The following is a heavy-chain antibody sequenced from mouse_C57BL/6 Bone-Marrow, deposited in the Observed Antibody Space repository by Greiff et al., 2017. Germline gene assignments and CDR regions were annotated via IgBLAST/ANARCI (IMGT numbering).Heavy chain of an antibody. CDR3: AKLLCFYAMDY. Sequence: EVHLVESGGGLVKPGGSLKLSCAASGFTFSSYAMSWVRQTPETRLEWVATISDGGSYTYYPDNVKGRFTISRDNAKNNLYLQMSHLKSEDTAMYYCAKLLCFYAMDYWGQGASDTVSS. CDR2: ISDGGSYT. J-gene: IGHJ4*01. V-gene: IGHV5-4*01. D-gene: IGHD2-12*01. CDR1: GFTFSSYA.